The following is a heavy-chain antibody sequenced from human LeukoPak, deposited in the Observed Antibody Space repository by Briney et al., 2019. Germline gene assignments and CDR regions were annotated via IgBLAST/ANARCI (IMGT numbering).Heavy chain of an antibody. J-gene: IGHJ4*02. CDR2: ISYDGSNK. D-gene: IGHD5-24*01. V-gene: IGHV3-30*03. CDR3: ARDEVGGDGYNLDY. CDR1: GFTFSSYG. Sequence: GGSLRLSCAASGFTFSSYGMHWVRQAPGKGLEWVAVISYDGSNKYYADSVKGRFTISRDNSKNTLYLQMNSLRAEDTAVYYCARDEVGGDGYNLDYWGQGTLVTVSS.